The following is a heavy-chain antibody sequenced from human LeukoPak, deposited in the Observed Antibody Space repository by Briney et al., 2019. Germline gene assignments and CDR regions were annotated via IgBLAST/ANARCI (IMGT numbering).Heavy chain of an antibody. D-gene: IGHD6-13*01. V-gene: IGHV4-59*01. CDR2: IYYSGST. CDR3: ARVTGYVMEDYFDY. J-gene: IGHJ4*02. Sequence: SETLSLTCTVSGGSISSYYWSWIRQPPGKGLEWIGYIYYSGSTNYNPSLKSRVTISVDTSKNQFSLKLSSVTAADTAVYYCARVTGYVMEDYFDYWGQGTLVTVSS. CDR1: GGSISSYY.